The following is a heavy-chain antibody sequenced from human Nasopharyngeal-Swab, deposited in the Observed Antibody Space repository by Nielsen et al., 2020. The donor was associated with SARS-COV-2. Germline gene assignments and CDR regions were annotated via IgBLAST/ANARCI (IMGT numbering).Heavy chain of an antibody. D-gene: IGHD2-15*01. CDR2: IDTTGDT. J-gene: IGHJ3*02. V-gene: IGHV3-13*01. Sequence: GKSLKISCAASGFTFSSFEMHWVRQVSGKGLEWVSAIDTTGDTYYPDSVKGRFTISRENAKNSLFLQINSLRVEDTAMYYCARGDGIYCGGGNCYAVDPFEIWGQGTMVTVSS. CDR3: ARGDGIYCGGGNCYAVDPFEI. CDR1: GFTFSSFE.